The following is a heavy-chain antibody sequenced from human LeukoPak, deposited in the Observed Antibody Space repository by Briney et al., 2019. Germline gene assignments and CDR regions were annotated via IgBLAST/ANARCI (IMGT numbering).Heavy chain of an antibody. CDR3: ARGSKTEVEDTAMAPRPFDY. V-gene: IGHV4-30-2*01. Sequence: SQTLSLTCTVSGGSISSGGYYWSWIRQPPGKGLEWIGYIYHSGSTYYNPSLKSRVTISVDTSKNQFSLKLSSVTAADTAVYYCARGSKTEVEDTAMAPRPFDYWGQGTLVTVSS. D-gene: IGHD5-18*01. J-gene: IGHJ4*02. CDR1: GGSISSGGYY. CDR2: IYHSGST.